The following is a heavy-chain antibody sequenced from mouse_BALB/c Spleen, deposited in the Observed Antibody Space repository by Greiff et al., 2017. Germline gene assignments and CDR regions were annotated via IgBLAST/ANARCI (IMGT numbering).Heavy chain of an antibody. J-gene: IGHJ3*01. CDR1: GYTFTSYW. Sequence: VKLQESGAELAKPGASVKMSCKASGYTFTSYWMYWVKQRPGQGLEWIGYINPSTGYTEYNQKFKDKATLTADKSSSTAYMQLSSLTSEDSAVYYCAEGDGYSSWFAYWGQGTLVTVSA. CDR3: AEGDGYSSWFAY. CDR2: INPSTGYT. V-gene: IGHV1-7*01. D-gene: IGHD2-3*01.